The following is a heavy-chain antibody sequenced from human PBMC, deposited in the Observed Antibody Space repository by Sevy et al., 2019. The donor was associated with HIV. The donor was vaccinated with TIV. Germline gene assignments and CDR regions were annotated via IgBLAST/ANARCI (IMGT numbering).Heavy chain of an antibody. CDR1: GFTFNNYV. Sequence: GGSLRLSCAASGFTFNNYVMNWVRQAPGKGLDWVSTIFRSGDNTYYADSVKGRFTISRDNSNNTVSLQMNSLRAEDAALYYCAGARYDSSHSFDAFDIWGQGTVVTVSS. V-gene: IGHV3-23*01. CDR2: IFRSGDNT. CDR3: AGARYDSSHSFDAFDI. D-gene: IGHD3-22*01. J-gene: IGHJ3*02.